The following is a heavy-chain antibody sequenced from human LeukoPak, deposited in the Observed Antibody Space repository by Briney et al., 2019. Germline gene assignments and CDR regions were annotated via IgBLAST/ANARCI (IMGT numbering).Heavy chain of an antibody. V-gene: IGHV4-38-2*02. CDR2: IYHSGST. CDR3: ARGYYDILTGYYLTLDY. D-gene: IGHD3-9*01. Sequence: SETLSLTCTVSGYSISSGYYWGWIRQPPGKGLEWIGSIYHSGSTYYNPSLKSRVTTSVDTSKNQFSLKLSSVTAADTAVYYCARGYYDILTGYYLTLDYWGQGTLVTVSS. CDR1: GYSISSGYY. J-gene: IGHJ4*02.